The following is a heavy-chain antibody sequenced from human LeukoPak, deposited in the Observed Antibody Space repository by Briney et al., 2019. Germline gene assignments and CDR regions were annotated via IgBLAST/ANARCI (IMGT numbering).Heavy chain of an antibody. CDR2: MNPNSGNT. V-gene: IGHV1-8*01. CDR1: GYTFTSYD. D-gene: IGHD3-10*01. Sequence: APVKVSCKASGYTFTSYDINWVRQATGQGLEWMAWMNPNSGNTGYAQKFQGRVTMTRNTSISTAYMELSSLRSEDRAVYYCARGPRYHGSGSYYSWYYYYMDVWGKGTTVTISS. J-gene: IGHJ6*03. CDR3: ARGPRYHGSGSYYSWYYYYMDV.